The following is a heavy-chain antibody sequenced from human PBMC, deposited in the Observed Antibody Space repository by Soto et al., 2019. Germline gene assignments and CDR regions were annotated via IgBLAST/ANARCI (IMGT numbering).Heavy chain of an antibody. CDR3: ARSRRVSIGYYRYWYVDV. CDR1: GFTVSSNY. Sequence: EVQLVESGGGLVQPGGSLRLSCAASGFTVSSNYMSWVRQAPGKGLEWVSVIYSGGSTYYADSVKGRFTISRDNSKNTLYLQMTIFRAETTAVYYCARSRRVSIGYYRYWYVDVWGRGTVVTVSS. V-gene: IGHV3-66*01. CDR2: IYSGGST. D-gene: IGHD3-22*01. J-gene: IGHJ2*01.